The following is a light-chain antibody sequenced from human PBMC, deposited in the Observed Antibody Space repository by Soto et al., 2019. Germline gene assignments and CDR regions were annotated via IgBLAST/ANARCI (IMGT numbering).Light chain of an antibody. CDR3: HHYET. CDR2: GAS. J-gene: IGKJ1*01. CDR1: QSVSRSY. V-gene: IGKV3-20*01. Sequence: EIVLTQSPATLSLSPGERATLSCRASQSVSRSYLGWYQQKPGQAPRLLMYGASIRAAGVSDRFSGSGSGTEFTLTTSRLEPEDFTVYYCHHYETFGQGTKVDIK.